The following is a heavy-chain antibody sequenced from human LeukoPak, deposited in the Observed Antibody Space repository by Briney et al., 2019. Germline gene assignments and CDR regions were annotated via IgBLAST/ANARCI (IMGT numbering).Heavy chain of an antibody. CDR3: ARHGGVITFGGVIVLYYFDY. V-gene: IGHV4-38-2*01. J-gene: IGHJ4*02. CDR2: LYHSGST. CDR1: GYSISSGYY. Sequence: SETLSLTCAVSGYSISSGYYGGWIRQPPGKGLEWIGSLYHSGSTYYKPSLKTRVTMSVDTSKNQFSLKLSSVTAADTAVYYWARHGGVITFGGVIVLYYFDYWGQGTLVTVSS. D-gene: IGHD3-16*02.